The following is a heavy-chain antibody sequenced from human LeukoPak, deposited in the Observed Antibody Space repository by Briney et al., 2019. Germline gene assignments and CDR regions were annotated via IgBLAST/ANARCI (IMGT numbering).Heavy chain of an antibody. V-gene: IGHV3-30*18. CDR1: GFTFSSYG. J-gene: IGHJ4*02. CDR2: ISYDGSNK. Sequence: GGSLRLSCAASGFTFSSYGMHWVRQAPGKGLEWVAVISYDGSNKYYADSMKGRFTISRDNSKNTLYLQMNSLRAEDTAVYYCAKFSAGSPWDYWGQGTLVTVSS. D-gene: IGHD1-26*01. CDR3: AKFSAGSPWDY.